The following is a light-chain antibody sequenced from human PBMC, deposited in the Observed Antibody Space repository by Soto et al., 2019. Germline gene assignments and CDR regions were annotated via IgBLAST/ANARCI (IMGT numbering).Light chain of an antibody. V-gene: IGKV1-8*01. CDR2: AAS. CDR3: QQYYSYPPWT. J-gene: IGKJ1*01. Sequence: AIQMTQSPSSFSASTGDRVTITCRASQGISSYLAWYQQKPGKAPKLLIYAASTLQSGVPSRFSGSGSGTDFTLTISCLQSEDFATYYCQQYYSYPPWTFGQGTKVEI. CDR1: QGISSY.